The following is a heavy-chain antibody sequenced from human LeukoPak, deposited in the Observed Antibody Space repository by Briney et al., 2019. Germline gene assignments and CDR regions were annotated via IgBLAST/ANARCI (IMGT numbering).Heavy chain of an antibody. CDR1: GGTFSSYA. D-gene: IGHD6-13*01. J-gene: IGHJ3*02. V-gene: IGHV1-69*13. CDR2: IIPIFGTA. CDR3: VSVSSSSWYRGDI. Sequence: SVKVSCKASGGTFSSYAISWVRQAPGQGLEWMGGIIPIFGTANYAQKFQGRVTITADESTSTAYMELSSLRSEDTAVYYCVSVSSSSWYRGDIWGQGTMVTVSS.